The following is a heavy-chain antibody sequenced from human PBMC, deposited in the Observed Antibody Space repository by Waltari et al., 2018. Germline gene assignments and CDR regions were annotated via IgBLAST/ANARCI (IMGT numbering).Heavy chain of an antibody. Sequence: QVQLVQSGAEVKKPGSSVKVSCKASGGTFSSYAISWVRQAPRQGLEWMGGIIPIFGTANYAQKFQGRVTITADESTSTAYMELSSLRSEDTAVYYCARDGGYGSGSYKFDFDYWGQGTLVTVSS. CDR1: GGTFSSYA. CDR2: IIPIFGTA. J-gene: IGHJ4*02. D-gene: IGHD3-10*01. V-gene: IGHV1-69*01. CDR3: ARDGGYGSGSYKFDFDY.